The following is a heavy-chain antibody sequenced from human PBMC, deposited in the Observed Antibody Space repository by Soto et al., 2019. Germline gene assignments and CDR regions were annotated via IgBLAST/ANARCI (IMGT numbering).Heavy chain of an antibody. D-gene: IGHD3-22*01. Sequence: QVQLVQSGAEVKKPGSSVKVSCKASGGTFSSYTISWVRQAPGQGLEWMGRIIPILGIANYAQKFQGRVTITADKSTSTXXMELSSLRSEDTAVYYCARDMDYYDSSGYYYWFDPWGQGTLVTVSS. V-gene: IGHV1-69*08. CDR3: ARDMDYYDSSGYYYWFDP. J-gene: IGHJ5*02. CDR1: GGTFSSYT. CDR2: IIPILGIA.